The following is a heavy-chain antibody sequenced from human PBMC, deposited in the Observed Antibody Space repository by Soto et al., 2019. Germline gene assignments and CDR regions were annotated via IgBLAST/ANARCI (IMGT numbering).Heavy chain of an antibody. J-gene: IGHJ3*01. CDR3: AKDPNTDLLGGFEF. D-gene: IGHD2-15*01. Sequence: ASVKVSCKTSGYTFTNHGINWVRQAPGQGLEWMGWINPYNANTNYAQKLQGRVTMTTDTSTSTAYMDLRSLTSDDTAVYYCAKDPNTDLLGGFEFGGQGTMVTVSS. V-gene: IGHV1-18*04. CDR2: INPYNANT. CDR1: GYTFTNHG.